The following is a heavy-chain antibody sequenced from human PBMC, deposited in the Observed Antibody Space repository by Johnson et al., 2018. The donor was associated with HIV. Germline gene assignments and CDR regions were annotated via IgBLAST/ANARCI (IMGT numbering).Heavy chain of an antibody. CDR2: ISSNGGST. CDR1: GFTFSSFG. CDR3: AKSPGKDHGGNSGAFDI. V-gene: IGHV3-64*01. J-gene: IGHJ3*02. Sequence: VQLVESGGGVVQPGRSLRLSCAASGFTFSSFGMHWVRQAPGKGLEYVSAISSNGGSTYYANSVKGRFTISRDNSKNTLYLQMGSLRAEDTAVYYCAKSPGKDHGGNSGAFDIWGQGTMVTVSS. D-gene: IGHD4-23*01.